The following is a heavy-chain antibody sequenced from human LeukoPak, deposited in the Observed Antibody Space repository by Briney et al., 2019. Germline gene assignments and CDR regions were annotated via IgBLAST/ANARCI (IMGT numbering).Heavy chain of an antibody. CDR3: AKRVLSYFDY. CDR2: ISYDGSNK. V-gene: IGHV3-30*18. Sequence: PGGSLRLSCAASGFTFSTYGMHWVRQAPGKGLEWVAVISYDGSNKYYADSVKGRFTISRDNSKNTLYLQMNSLRAEDTAVNYCAKRVLSYFDYWGQGTLVTVSS. CDR1: GFTFSTYG. D-gene: IGHD3-10*01. J-gene: IGHJ4*02.